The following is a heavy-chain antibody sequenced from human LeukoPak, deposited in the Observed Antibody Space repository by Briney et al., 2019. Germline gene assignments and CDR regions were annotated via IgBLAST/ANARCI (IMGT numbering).Heavy chain of an antibody. CDR2: IRDSGEA. CDR1: GFRVSDYY. CDR3: ARDRAALQDWVEFDP. V-gene: IGHV3-66*03. D-gene: IGHD3/OR15-3a*01. J-gene: IGHJ5*02. Sequence: PGGSLRLSCAVSGFRVSDYYMSWVRQAPGKWLEWVGLIRDSGEAFYADFVRGRFAISRDESENTLYLQMNSLRVEDTAVYFCARDRAALQDWVEFDPWGQGTPVIVSS.